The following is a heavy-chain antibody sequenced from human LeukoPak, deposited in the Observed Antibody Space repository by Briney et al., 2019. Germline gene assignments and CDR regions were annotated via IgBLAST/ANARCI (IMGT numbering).Heavy chain of an antibody. J-gene: IGHJ6*02. D-gene: IGHD3-3*01. CDR3: AREGFPPKISDFWSGLGPYYYYGMDV. CDR2: INPSGGST. V-gene: IGHV1-46*01. CDR1: GYTFTGYS. Sequence: GASVKVSCKASGYTFTGYSMNWVRQAPGQGLEWMGIINPSGGSTSYTQKFQGRVTMTRDTSTSTVYMELSSLRSEDTAVYYCAREGFPPKISDFWSGLGPYYYYGMDVWGQGTTVTVSS.